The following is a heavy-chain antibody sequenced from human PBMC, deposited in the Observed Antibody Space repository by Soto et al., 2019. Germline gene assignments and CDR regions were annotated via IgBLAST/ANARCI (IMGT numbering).Heavy chain of an antibody. J-gene: IGHJ5*02. CDR2: INHSGST. D-gene: IGHD2-15*01. V-gene: IGHV4-34*01. CDR3: ARGAIVVLAARGFWFDP. Sequence: QVQLQQWGAGLLKPSETLSLTCAVYGGSFSGYYWSWIRQPPGKGLEWIGEINHSGSTNYNPSLKCRVTISVDTSKNQFSLRLSSVTAADTAVYYCARGAIVVLAARGFWFDPWGQGTLVTVSS. CDR1: GGSFSGYY.